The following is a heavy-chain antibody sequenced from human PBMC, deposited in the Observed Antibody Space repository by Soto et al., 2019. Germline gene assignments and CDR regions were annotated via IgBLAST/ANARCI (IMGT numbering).Heavy chain of an antibody. CDR2: ISGSGGST. V-gene: IGHV3-23*01. CDR3: AKDRMQGGKRVY. D-gene: IGHD3-16*01. CDR1: GFTFSSYA. J-gene: IGHJ4*02. Sequence: GESLKISCAASGFTFSSYAMSWVRQAPGKGLEWVSAISGSGGSTYYADSVKGRFTISRDNSKNTLYLQMNSLGAEDTAVYYCAKDRMQGGKRVYWGQGTLVTVSS.